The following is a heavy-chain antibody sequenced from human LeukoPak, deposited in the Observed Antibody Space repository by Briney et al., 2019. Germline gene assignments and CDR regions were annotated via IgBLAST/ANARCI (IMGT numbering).Heavy chain of an antibody. CDR1: GFTVSSNY. D-gene: IGHD4-17*01. Sequence: GGSLRLSCAASGFTVSSNYMSWVRQAPGKGLEWVSVIYSGGSTYYADSVKGRFTISRDNSKNTLYLQMNSLRAEDTAVYYCARGADYAFNAFDIWGQGTMVTVSS. CDR3: ARGADYAFNAFDI. J-gene: IGHJ3*02. CDR2: IYSGGST. V-gene: IGHV3-66*01.